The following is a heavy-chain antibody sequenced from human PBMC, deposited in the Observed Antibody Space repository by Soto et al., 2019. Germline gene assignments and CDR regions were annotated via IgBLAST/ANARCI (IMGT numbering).Heavy chain of an antibody. CDR1: GVSLTSGNW. D-gene: IGHD3-10*01. J-gene: IGHJ4*02. CDR2: IFHDGTA. Sequence: SETLSLTCAVSGVSLTSGNWWTWVRQSPQRGLEYIGEIFHDGTANYYPSFERRVAMSVDTSRNQFSLKLTSVTAADTAVYFCARLVYDTRLNYMYFDFWGPGTPVTVSA. V-gene: IGHV4-4*02. CDR3: ARLVYDTRLNYMYFDF.